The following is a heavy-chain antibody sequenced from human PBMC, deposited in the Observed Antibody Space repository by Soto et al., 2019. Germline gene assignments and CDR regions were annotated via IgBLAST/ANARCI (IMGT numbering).Heavy chain of an antibody. CDR1: GFSFDDYA. CDR3: AKGLSGGDHFDH. D-gene: IGHD2-21*02. Sequence: EVQLVESGGGLVQPGRSLRLSCAASGFSFDDYAMHWVRQAPGKGLEWVSGISWNSNSLDYADSVRGRFTISRDNAKNSLNLQMNSLGPEDTALYYCAKGLSGGDHFDHWGQGALVTVSS. V-gene: IGHV3-9*01. J-gene: IGHJ4*02. CDR2: ISWNSNSL.